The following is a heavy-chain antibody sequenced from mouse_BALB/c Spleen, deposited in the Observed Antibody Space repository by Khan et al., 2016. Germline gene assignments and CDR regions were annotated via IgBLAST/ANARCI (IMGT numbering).Heavy chain of an antibody. CDR1: GYSITSDYA. CDR3: ARYYDYYFDY. D-gene: IGHD2-4*01. J-gene: IGHJ2*01. Sequence: EVQLVESGPGLVKPSQSLSLTCTVTGYSITSDYAWNWIRQFPGNKLEWMGYISYSGSTSYNPSLKSRISITRHTSKNQFFLQLNSVTTEDTATYYCARYYDYYFDYWGQGTTLTVSS. CDR2: ISYSGST. V-gene: IGHV3-2*02.